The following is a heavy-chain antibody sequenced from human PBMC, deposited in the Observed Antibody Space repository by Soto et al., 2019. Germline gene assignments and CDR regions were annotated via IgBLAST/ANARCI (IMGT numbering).Heavy chain of an antibody. CDR3: ARLPPNNYGWGTYPFDF. CDR1: GFTFAHFA. D-gene: IGHD3-10*01. Sequence: EVQLVESGGGLAQPGRSLRLSCTSSGFTFAHFALTWFRQAPGRGLECVGFITSKRYGGTAEYAASVKGRFTISRDDFKSIAYLQMDSLKTEDTGIYYCARLPPNNYGWGTYPFDFWGQGARVTVSS. CDR2: ITSKRYGGTA. V-gene: IGHV3-49*03. J-gene: IGHJ4*02.